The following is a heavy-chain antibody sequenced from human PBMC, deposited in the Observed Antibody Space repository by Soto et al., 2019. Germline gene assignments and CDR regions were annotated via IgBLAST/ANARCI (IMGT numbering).Heavy chain of an antibody. J-gene: IGHJ5*02. Sequence: QVQLQESGPGLVKPSETLSLTCTVSGGSITSYYWSWIRQPPGKGLEWIGYIYYSGITNYNPSLKSRVTISVDTSKNQFSLKLSSVTAADTAVYYCARLLFGAANWFDPWGQGTLVTVSS. CDR3: ARLLFGAANWFDP. V-gene: IGHV4-59*01. D-gene: IGHD3-10*01. CDR2: IYYSGIT. CDR1: GGSITSYY.